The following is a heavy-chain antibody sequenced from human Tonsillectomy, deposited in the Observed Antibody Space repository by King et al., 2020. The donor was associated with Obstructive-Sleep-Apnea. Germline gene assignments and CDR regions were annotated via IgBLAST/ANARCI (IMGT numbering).Heavy chain of an antibody. CDR2: IYWDDDK. CDR1: GFSLSTSGVG. Sequence: TLKESGPTLVKPTQTLTLTCTFSGFSLSTSGVGVGWIRQPPGKALEWLALIYWDDDKRYSPSLKSRLSITKDTSKNQVVLTMTNMDPVDTATYYCAHRTEDSSGLIYYFDYWGKGTLVTVSS. J-gene: IGHJ4*02. D-gene: IGHD3-22*01. V-gene: IGHV2-5*02. CDR3: AHRTEDSSGLIYYFDY.